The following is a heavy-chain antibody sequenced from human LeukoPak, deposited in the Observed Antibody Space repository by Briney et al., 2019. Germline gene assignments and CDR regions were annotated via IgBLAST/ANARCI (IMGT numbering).Heavy chain of an antibody. J-gene: IGHJ4*02. Sequence: SETLSLTCAVYGGSFSGYYWSWIRQPPGKGLEWIGEINHSGSTNYNPSLKSRVTISVDTSKNQFSLKLSSVTAADTAVYYCARRAVSSSNRTPFDYWAREPWSPSPQ. CDR2: INHSGST. CDR1: GGSFSGYY. D-gene: IGHD1-14*01. V-gene: IGHV4-34*01. CDR3: ARRAVSSSNRTPFDY.